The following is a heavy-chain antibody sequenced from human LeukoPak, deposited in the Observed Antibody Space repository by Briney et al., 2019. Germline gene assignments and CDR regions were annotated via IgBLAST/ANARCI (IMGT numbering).Heavy chain of an antibody. CDR3: ARAGPGSGWYFDY. J-gene: IGHJ4*02. Sequence: VASVKVSCKASGYDFTSVGITWVRRAPGQGLEWMGWISPYNGNTRYAQKFQGRVAMTIDTSTTTAYMELRGLRFNDTAVYYCARAGPGSGWYFDYWGQGTLVTVSS. V-gene: IGHV1-18*01. D-gene: IGHD6-19*01. CDR1: GYDFTSVG. CDR2: ISPYNGNT.